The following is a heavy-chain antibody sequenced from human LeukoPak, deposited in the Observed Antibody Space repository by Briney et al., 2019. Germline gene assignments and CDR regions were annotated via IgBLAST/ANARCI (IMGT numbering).Heavy chain of an antibody. CDR3: AKEREPRLFDY. CDR1: GFTFSSYG. J-gene: IGHJ4*02. V-gene: IGHV3-30*18. CDR2: ISYDGSNK. D-gene: IGHD1-26*01. Sequence: GGSLRLSCAASGFTFSSYGMHWVRQAPGKGLEWVAVISYDGSNKYYADSVKGRFTISSDNSKNTLYLQMNSLRAEDTAVYYCAKEREPRLFDYWGQGTLVTVSS.